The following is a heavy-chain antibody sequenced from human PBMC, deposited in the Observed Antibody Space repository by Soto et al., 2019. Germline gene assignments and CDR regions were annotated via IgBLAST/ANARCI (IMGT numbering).Heavy chain of an antibody. D-gene: IGHD7-27*01. V-gene: IGHV1-8*01. CDR3: ARGPRNWGVDY. CDR2: MNPNSGNT. J-gene: IGHJ4*02. Sequence: QVQLVQSGAEVKKPGASVKVSCKAAGYTFTSYDINWVRQATGQDFEWMGWMNPNSGNTAYAQKFQDRVTMTRDTSKSTAFMELSSLTSEDTAVYYCARGPRNWGVDYWGQGTLVTVSS. CDR1: GYTFTSYD.